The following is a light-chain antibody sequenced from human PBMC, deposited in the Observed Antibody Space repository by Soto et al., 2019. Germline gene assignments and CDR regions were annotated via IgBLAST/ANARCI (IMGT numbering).Light chain of an antibody. CDR1: SSDVGGYNH. CDR3: SSYASSSSYA. Sequence: QSVLTQPASVSGSPGQSITISCTGTSSDVGGYNHVSWYQIHPGKAPKLIIYEVTSRPSGVSYRLSGSKSGNSASLTISGLQAEDEADYYCSSYASSSSYAFGGGTKVTVL. CDR2: EVT. V-gene: IGLV2-14*01. J-gene: IGLJ1*01.